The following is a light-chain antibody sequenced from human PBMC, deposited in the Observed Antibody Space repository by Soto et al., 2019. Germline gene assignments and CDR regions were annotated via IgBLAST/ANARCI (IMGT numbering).Light chain of an antibody. CDR3: QEFASN. CDR1: QSISSY. V-gene: IGKV1-39*02. J-gene: IGKJ4*01. Sequence: DIQMTQSPSSLSASVGDRVTITCRASQSISSYLNWYQQKPGKAPNLLIYAASSLESGVPSRFSGSGSGTDFILTINRLEPEDFAVYYCQEFASNFGGGTKVDNK. CDR2: AAS.